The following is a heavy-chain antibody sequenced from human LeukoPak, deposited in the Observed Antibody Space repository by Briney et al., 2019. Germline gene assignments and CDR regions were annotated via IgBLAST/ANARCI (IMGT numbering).Heavy chain of an antibody. CDR1: GVSISSYY. Sequence: SETLSLTCTVSGVSISSYYWSWIRQPPGKGLEWIGYIYYSGSTNYNPSLKSRVTISVDTSKNQFSLKLSSVTAADTAVYYCASPAMAFIDQGRYNYYYYMDVWGKGTTVTVSS. CDR2: IYYSGST. V-gene: IGHV4-59*01. J-gene: IGHJ6*03. D-gene: IGHD5-18*01. CDR3: ASPAMAFIDQGRYNYYYYMDV.